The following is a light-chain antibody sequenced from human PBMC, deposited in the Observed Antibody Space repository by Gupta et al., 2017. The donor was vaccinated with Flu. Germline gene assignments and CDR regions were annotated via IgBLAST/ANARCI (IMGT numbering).Light chain of an antibody. CDR1: SRDVGNYNY. Sequence: SALPQPASVSGSPGLSITISCTGTSRDVGNYNYVSWYQQHPGKAPKLMIYDVSNRTSGISNRFSGSKSGNTASLTISGLQAEDEADYYCSSYTISSSYLFGTGTKVSVL. J-gene: IGLJ1*01. CDR3: SSYTISSSYL. V-gene: IGLV2-14*03. CDR2: DVS.